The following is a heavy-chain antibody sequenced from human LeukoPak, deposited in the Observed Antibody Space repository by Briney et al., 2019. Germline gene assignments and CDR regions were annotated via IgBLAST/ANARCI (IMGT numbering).Heavy chain of an antibody. CDR2: INSDGSST. V-gene: IGHV3-74*01. Sequence: GGSLRLSCAASGFTFSSYWMHWVRQAPGKGLVWVSRINSDGSSTSYADSVKGRFTISRDNSKNTLYLQMNSLRAQDTAVYYCAKAYPIAGLGWDDYWGQGTLVTVSS. D-gene: IGHD6-13*01. CDR3: AKAYPIAGLGWDDY. J-gene: IGHJ4*02. CDR1: GFTFSSYW.